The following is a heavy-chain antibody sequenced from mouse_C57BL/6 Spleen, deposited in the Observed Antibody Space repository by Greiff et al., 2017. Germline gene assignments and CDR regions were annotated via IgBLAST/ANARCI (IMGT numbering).Heavy chain of an antibody. Sequence: QVQLQQSGAELVMPGASVKLSCKASGYTFTSYWMHWVKQRPGQGLEWIGEIDPSDSYTNYNQKFKGKSTLTVDKSSSTAYMQLSSLTSEDSAVXYCTRALSYDYWGQGTTLTVSS. CDR2: IDPSDSYT. J-gene: IGHJ2*01. CDR1: GYTFTSYW. CDR3: TRALSYDY. V-gene: IGHV1-69*01.